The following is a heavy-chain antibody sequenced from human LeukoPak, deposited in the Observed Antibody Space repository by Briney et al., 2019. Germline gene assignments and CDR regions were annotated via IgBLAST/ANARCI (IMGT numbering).Heavy chain of an antibody. D-gene: IGHD3-3*01. J-gene: IGHJ6*02. CDR2: ISYDGSTK. Sequence: GGSLRLSCAASGFTFSSSGMHWVRQAPGKGLEWVAVISYDGSTKCYADSVEGRFTISRDNSKNTLYLQMNSLRAEDTAVYYCAKYDFWSGYGIDVWGQGTTVTVSS. V-gene: IGHV3-30*18. CDR1: GFTFSSSG. CDR3: AKYDFWSGYGIDV.